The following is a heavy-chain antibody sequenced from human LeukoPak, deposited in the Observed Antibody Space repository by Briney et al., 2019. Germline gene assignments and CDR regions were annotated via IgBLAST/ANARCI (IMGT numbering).Heavy chain of an antibody. CDR3: ARHDLMVRSIDY. J-gene: IGHJ4*02. V-gene: IGHV5-51*01. CDR2: IYPGDSDT. CDR1: GCSFTSYW. Sequence: GGALQSSCKGSGCSFTSYWIGWGRRMPGKGRGWRGIIYPGDSDTRYSPSFQGQVTISADKSISTAYLQWSSLKASDTAMYYCARHDLMVRSIDYWGQGTLVTVSS. D-gene: IGHD3-10*01.